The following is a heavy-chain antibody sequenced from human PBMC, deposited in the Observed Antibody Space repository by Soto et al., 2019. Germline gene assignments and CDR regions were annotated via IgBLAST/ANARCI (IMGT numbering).Heavy chain of an antibody. Sequence: GGSLRLSCEASGFTFRNNGMHWVRQVPGKGLEWVAVISYDGNNKYYADSVKGRFTISRDNSKNTVYLQMNNLRAEDTAMYYCAKGGSGNYLTYYYYYGMDVWGQGTKVTVS. CDR1: GFTFRNNG. V-gene: IGHV3-30*18. J-gene: IGHJ6*02. CDR2: ISYDGNNK. CDR3: AKGGSGNYLTYYYYYGMDV. D-gene: IGHD3-22*01.